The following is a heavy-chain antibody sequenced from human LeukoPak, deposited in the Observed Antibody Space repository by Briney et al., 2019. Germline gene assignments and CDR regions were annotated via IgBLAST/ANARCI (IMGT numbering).Heavy chain of an antibody. CDR2: LYYSGST. D-gene: IGHD3-22*01. V-gene: IGHV4-59*08. J-gene: IGHJ5*02. CDR1: GGSISSYY. Sequence: PSETLSLTCTVSGGSISSYYWSWIRQPPGKGLEWIGYLYYSGSTNYNPSLKSRVTISVDTSENQFSLKLSSVTAADTAVHYCARHHRITMIKAGFDPWGQGTLVTVSS. CDR3: ARHHRITMIKAGFDP.